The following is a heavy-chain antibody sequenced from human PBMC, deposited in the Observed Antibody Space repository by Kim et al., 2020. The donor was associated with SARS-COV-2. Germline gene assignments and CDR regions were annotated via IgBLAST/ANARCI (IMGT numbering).Heavy chain of an antibody. J-gene: IGHJ4*02. Sequence: SETLSLTCTVSGGSISSSSYYWGWIRQPPGKGLEWIGSIYYSGSTYYNPSLKSRVTISVDTSKNQFSLKLSSVTAADTAVYYCARIADGYNYGGLYYFDYWGQGTLVTVSS. CDR2: IYYSGST. V-gene: IGHV4-39*01. D-gene: IGHD5-12*01. CDR1: GGSISSSSYY. CDR3: ARIADGYNYGGLYYFDY.